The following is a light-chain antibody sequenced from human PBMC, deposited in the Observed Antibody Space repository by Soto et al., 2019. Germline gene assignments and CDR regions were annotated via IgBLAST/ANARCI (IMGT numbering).Light chain of an antibody. Sequence: DIQMTQSPSSLSASVGDRVTITCRASQSINSSLNWYQQKPGKAPKLLIYAASSLQSGVPSRFSGSGSGTDSPLTISSLQPEDFATYYCQQSYSTPYTFGQGTKLEIK. CDR1: QSINSS. CDR2: AAS. V-gene: IGKV1-39*01. J-gene: IGKJ2*01. CDR3: QQSYSTPYT.